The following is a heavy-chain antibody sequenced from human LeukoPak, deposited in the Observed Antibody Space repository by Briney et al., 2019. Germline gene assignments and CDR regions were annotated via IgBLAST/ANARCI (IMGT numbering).Heavy chain of an antibody. V-gene: IGHV3-74*01. J-gene: IGHJ4*02. Sequence: HTGGSLRLSCAASGFTFSSYWMHWVRQAPGKGLVWVSRINSDGSSTSYADSVEGRFTISRDNAKNTLYLQMNSLRAEDTAVYYCARVKRELTGFGRPFDYWGQGTLVTVSS. D-gene: IGHD1-26*01. CDR2: INSDGSST. CDR3: ARVKRELTGFGRPFDY. CDR1: GFTFSSYW.